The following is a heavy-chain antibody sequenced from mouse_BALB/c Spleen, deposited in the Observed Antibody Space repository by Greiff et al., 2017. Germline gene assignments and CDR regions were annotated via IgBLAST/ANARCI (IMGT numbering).Heavy chain of an antibody. V-gene: IGHV1-4*02. J-gene: IGHJ1*01. CDR1: GYTFTSYT. D-gene: IGHD1-1*01. CDR3: ARLHYYGSRYWYFDV. CDR2: INPSSGYT. Sequence: QVQLQQSAAELARPGASVKMSCKASGYTFTSYTMHWVKQRPGQGLEWIGYINPSSGYTEYNQKFKDKTTLTADKSSSTAYMQLSSLTSEDSAVYYCARLHYYGSRYWYFDVWGAGTTVTVSS.